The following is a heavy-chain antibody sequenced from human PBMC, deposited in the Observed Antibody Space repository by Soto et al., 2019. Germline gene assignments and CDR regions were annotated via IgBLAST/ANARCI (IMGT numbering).Heavy chain of an antibody. J-gene: IGHJ2*01. D-gene: IGHD6-19*01. CDR2: VYGSGST. CDR3: AKDRGGWYWYFDL. Sequence: GGSLRLSCAASGFTVSTNHMSWVRQAPGKGLEWVSVVYGSGSTYYADSVKGRFTISRDNAKNTLYLQMNSLRAEDTAVYYCAKDRGGWYWYFDLWGRGTLVTVSS. V-gene: IGHV3-53*01. CDR1: GFTVSTNH.